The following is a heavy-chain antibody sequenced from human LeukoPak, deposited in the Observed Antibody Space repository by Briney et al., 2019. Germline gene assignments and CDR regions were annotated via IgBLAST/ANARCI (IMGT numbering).Heavy chain of an antibody. V-gene: IGHV4-4*09. Sequence: SETLSLTCTVSGGSISSYYWSWIRQPPGKGLEWIGYIYTSGSTNHNPSLKSRVTISVDTSKNQFSLKLSSVTAADTAVYYCARLHRTLGIVGATYYFDYWGQGTLVTVSS. CDR2: IYTSGST. CDR1: GGSISSYY. J-gene: IGHJ4*02. D-gene: IGHD1-26*01. CDR3: ARLHRTLGIVGATYYFDY.